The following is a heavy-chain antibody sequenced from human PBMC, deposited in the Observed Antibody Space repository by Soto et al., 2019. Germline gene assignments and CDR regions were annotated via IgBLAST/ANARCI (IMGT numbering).Heavy chain of an antibody. D-gene: IGHD2-8*02. J-gene: IGHJ6*02. CDR1: GGTFSRYT. V-gene: IGHV1-69*02. Sequence: QVQLVQSGAEVKKPGSSVKVSCKASGGTFSRYTFTWVRQAPGQGLEWMGRIIPILDIPNYAQNFQGRVTITADKPTSPAYMELSSLKSDDTAVYYCASHFTGVLVLGTSPPGGDNYGWDVWGQGTTVTVSS. CDR2: IIPILDIP. CDR3: ASHFTGVLVLGTSPPGGDNYGWDV.